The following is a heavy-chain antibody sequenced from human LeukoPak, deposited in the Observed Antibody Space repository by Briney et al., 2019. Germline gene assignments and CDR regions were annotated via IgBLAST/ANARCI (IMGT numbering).Heavy chain of an antibody. Sequence: GGSLRLSCAASGFTFSSYAMHWVRQAPGKGLEWVAVISYDGSNKYYADSVKGRFTISRDNSKNTLYLQMNSLRAEDTAVYYCARGIGITIFGVVTPRFPHDAFDIWGQGTMVTVSS. CDR2: ISYDGSNK. D-gene: IGHD3-3*01. V-gene: IGHV3-30-3*01. CDR1: GFTFSSYA. CDR3: ARGIGITIFGVVTPRFPHDAFDI. J-gene: IGHJ3*02.